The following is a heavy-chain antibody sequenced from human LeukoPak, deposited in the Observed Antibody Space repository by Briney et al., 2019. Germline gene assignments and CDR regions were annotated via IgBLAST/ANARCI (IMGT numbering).Heavy chain of an antibody. J-gene: IGHJ4*02. D-gene: IGHD5-18*01. CDR2: VYQSWTT. CDR3: ARIFIRNGYSSYFDC. Sequence: SETLSLTCTVSGFSISSGHYWGCVRQPPGAGLEWIGSVYQSWTTHYNPPLKTRVTTSVDMSKNQFSLRLRPVTAEDTAVYYCARIFIRNGYSSYFDCWGQGTLVTVSS. CDR1: GFSISSGHY. V-gene: IGHV4-38-2*02.